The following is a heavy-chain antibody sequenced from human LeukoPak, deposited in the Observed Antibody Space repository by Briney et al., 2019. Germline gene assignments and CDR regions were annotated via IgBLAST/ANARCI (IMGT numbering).Heavy chain of an antibody. V-gene: IGHV3-43*02. D-gene: IGHD3-16*02. CDR2: ISGGGGST. CDR1: GFTFDDYA. Sequence: TGGSLRRSCAASGFTFDDYAMHWVRQAPGKGLECVSLISGGGGSTYYADSVKGRFTISRDNSKNSLYLQMNSLRTEDTALYYCAKASPSYVWGSYRLRPFDYWGQGTLVTVSS. CDR3: AKASPSYVWGSYRLRPFDY. J-gene: IGHJ4*02.